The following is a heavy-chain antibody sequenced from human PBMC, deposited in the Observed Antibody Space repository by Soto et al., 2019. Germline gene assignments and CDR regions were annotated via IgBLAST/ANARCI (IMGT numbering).Heavy chain of an antibody. Sequence: SDTLSLTCAVYGGSFSGYYWSWIRQPPGKGLEWIGEINHSGSTNYNPSLKSRVTISVDTSKNQFSLKLSSVTAADTAVYYCAIGLRRLRLGELSTIHPWGQGTLVTVSS. V-gene: IGHV4-34*01. CDR1: GGSFSGYY. J-gene: IGHJ5*02. CDR3: AIGLRRLRLGELSTIHP. CDR2: INHSGST. D-gene: IGHD3-16*02.